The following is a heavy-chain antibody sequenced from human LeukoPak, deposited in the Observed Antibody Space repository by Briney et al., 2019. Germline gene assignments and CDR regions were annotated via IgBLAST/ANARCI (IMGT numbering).Heavy chain of an antibody. V-gene: IGHV4-4*07. CDR3: ARGGSGYYYRYYFDY. CDR2: IYTSGST. CDR1: GGSISSYY. Sequence: PSETLSLTCTVSGGSISSYYWSWIRQPPGKGLEWIGRIYTSGSTNYNPSLKSRVTMSVDTSKNQFSLKLSSVTAADTAVYYCARGGSGYYYRYYFDYWGQGTLVTVSS. J-gene: IGHJ4*02. D-gene: IGHD3-22*01.